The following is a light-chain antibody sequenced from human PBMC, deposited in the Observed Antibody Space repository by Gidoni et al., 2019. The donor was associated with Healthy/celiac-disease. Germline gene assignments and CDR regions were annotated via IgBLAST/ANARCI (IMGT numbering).Light chain of an antibody. V-gene: IGKV1-39*01. CDR3: QQIYSTPYT. CDR1: QSISSY. Sequence: DIEMTQSPSSLSASVGDRVTITCRASQSISSYINWYQQKPGKAPKLLIYAASSLQSGVPSRFSGSGSGTDFTLTISSLQPEDFATDYCQQIYSTPYTFGQGTKLEIK. J-gene: IGKJ2*01. CDR2: AAS.